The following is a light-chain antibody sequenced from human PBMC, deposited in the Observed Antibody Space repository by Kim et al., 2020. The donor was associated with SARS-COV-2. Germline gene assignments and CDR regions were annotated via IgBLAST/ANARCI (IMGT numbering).Light chain of an antibody. Sequence: SSELTQDPVVSVALGQTVRITCQGDSLRMYYASWYQQKPGQAPVLIIFAKNNRASGIPDRFSGSNSGDTASLTITGAQAEDEADYYCHSRDSSGDHRVFGGGTQLTVL. V-gene: IGLV3-19*01. CDR3: HSRDSSGDHRV. CDR1: SLRMYY. CDR2: AKN. J-gene: IGLJ3*02.